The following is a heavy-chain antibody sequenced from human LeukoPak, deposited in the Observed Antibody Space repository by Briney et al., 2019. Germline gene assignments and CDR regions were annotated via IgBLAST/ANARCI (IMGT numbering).Heavy chain of an antibody. CDR1: GGPFSGYY. Sequence: SETLSLTCAVYGGPFSGYYWSWIRQPPGKGLEWIGEINHSGSTNYNPSLKSRVTISVDTSKNQFSLKLSSVTAADTAMYYCARSDFWSGYTSHWGQGTLVTVSS. CDR3: ARSDFWSGYTSH. CDR2: INHSGST. V-gene: IGHV4-34*01. J-gene: IGHJ4*02. D-gene: IGHD3-3*01.